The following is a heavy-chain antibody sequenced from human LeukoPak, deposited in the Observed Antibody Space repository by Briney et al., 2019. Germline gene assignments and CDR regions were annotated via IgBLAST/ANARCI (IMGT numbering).Heavy chain of an antibody. J-gene: IGHJ6*03. CDR3: ARVYSSGWYPYYYYYMDV. CDR2: MNPNSGNT. CDR1: GYTFTSYD. D-gene: IGHD6-19*01. V-gene: IGHV1-8*03. Sequence: ASVKVSCKASGYTFTSYDINWVRQATGQGLEWMGWMNPNSGNTGYAQKFQGRVTITRNTSISTAYMELSSLRSEDTAVYYCARVYSSGWYPYYYYYMDVWGKGTTVTVSS.